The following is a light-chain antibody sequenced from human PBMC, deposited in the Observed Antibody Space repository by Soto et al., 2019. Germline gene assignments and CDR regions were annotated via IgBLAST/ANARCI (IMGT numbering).Light chain of an antibody. V-gene: IGKV3-11*01. CDR3: QQRSDWPWT. CDR2: DVS. CDR1: ESVTNY. Sequence: IVLTQSPATLSLSPGERGTLSCRASESVTNYLAWYQQKPGQAPRLLVYDVSNRATGIPARFSGGGSGTDFTLTISNLEPEDFAVYYCQQRSDWPWTFGQGTKVEIK. J-gene: IGKJ1*01.